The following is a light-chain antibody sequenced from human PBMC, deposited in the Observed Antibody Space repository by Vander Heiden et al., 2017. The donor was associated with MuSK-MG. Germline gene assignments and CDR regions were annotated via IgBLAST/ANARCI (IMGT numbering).Light chain of an antibody. Sequence: EIVLTQSPATLSLSPGERATLSCRASQSVSSYLAWYQQKPGQAPRLLIYDASNRATGIPARFSGSGCGTDFTLTISSREPEDFAVYYCQLHSYWPPFTFGHGTKVEIK. J-gene: IGKJ3*01. CDR1: QSVSSY. CDR3: QLHSYWPPFT. V-gene: IGKV3-11*01. CDR2: DAS.